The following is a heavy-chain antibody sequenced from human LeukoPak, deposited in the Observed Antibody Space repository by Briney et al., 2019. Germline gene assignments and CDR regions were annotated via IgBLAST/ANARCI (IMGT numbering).Heavy chain of an antibody. J-gene: IGHJ4*02. CDR2: ISSSSSYI. V-gene: IGHV3-21*01. CDR1: GFTFSSYS. Sequence: GGSLRLSCAASGFTFSSYSMNWVRQAPGKGLEWVSSISSSSSYIYYADSVKGRFTISRDNAKNSLYLQMNSLRAEDTAVYYCARSRPGGYSFDYWGQGTWSPSPQ. D-gene: IGHD3-22*01. CDR3: ARSRPGGYSFDY.